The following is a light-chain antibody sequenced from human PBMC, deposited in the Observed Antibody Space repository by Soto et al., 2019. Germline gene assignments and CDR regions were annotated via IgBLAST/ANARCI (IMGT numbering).Light chain of an antibody. CDR1: SKDVGGYNY. J-gene: IGLJ1*01. Sequence: LTQPASVSGFPGQSITISCTGTSKDVGGYNYVSWYQKHPGKAPKLKIYDVNKRPSGVSNRFSGSKSGSTASLTISGLQAEDEADYYCSSYSNTSTLYVFGTGTKVTVL. CDR3: SSYSNTSTLYV. CDR2: DVN. V-gene: IGLV2-14*01.